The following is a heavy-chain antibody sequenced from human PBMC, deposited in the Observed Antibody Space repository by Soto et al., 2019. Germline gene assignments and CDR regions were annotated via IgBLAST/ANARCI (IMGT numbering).Heavy chain of an antibody. CDR1: GYTFTGYY. CDR2: INPNSGGT. D-gene: IGHD7-27*01. CDR3: ARTNSVTGDDAFDI. V-gene: IGHV1-2*04. J-gene: IGHJ3*02. Sequence: ASVKVSCKASGYTFTGYYMHWVRQAPGQGLEWMGWINPNSGGTNYAQKFQGWVTMTRDTSISTAYMELSRLRSDDTAVYYCARTNSVTGDDAFDIWAKGQWSPSPQ.